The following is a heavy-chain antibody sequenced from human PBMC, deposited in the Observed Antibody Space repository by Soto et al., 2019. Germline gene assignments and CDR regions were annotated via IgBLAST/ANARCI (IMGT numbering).Heavy chain of an antibody. CDR3: AAGGGLPRYY. D-gene: IGHD5-12*01. V-gene: IGHV4-30-2*01. J-gene: IGHJ4*02. CDR1: GGSISSGGYS. Sequence: QLQLQESGSGLVKPSQTLSLTCAVSGGSISSGGYSWSWIRQPPGKGLEWIGYIYHSGSTYYNPSLMRRVTISVDRSKNQFSLQLSSVTAADTAAYYCAAGGGLPRYYWGQGTLVTVSS. CDR2: IYHSGST.